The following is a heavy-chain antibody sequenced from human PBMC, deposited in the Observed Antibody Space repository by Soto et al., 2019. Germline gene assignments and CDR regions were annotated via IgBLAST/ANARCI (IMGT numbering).Heavy chain of an antibody. CDR2: IIPIFGTA. CDR1: GGTFSSYS. J-gene: IGHJ4*02. D-gene: IGHD1-26*01. Sequence: QVQLVQSGAEVKKPGSSVKVSCKASGGTFSSYSINWVRQAPGQGLEWMGEIIPIFGTANYAQKFQGRVTSTADESTSTAYMEQSSLRSEDTAVYYCARDGGRHSGGSDYWGQGTLVTVSS. CDR3: ARDGGRHSGGSDY. V-gene: IGHV1-69*01.